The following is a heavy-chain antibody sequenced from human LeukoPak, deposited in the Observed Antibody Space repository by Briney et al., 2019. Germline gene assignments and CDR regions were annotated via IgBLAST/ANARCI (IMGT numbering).Heavy chain of an antibody. J-gene: IGHJ6*02. CDR3: ARGVADYGDYKDYYGMDV. CDR1: GFTFSSYD. D-gene: IGHD4-17*01. CDR2: IGTAGDT. Sequence: PGRSLRLSCAASGFTFSSYDMHWVRQATGKGLEWVSAIGTAGDTYYPGSVKGRFTISRENAKNSLYLQMNSLRAGDTAVYYCARGVADYGDYKDYYGMDVWGQGTTVTVSS. V-gene: IGHV3-13*04.